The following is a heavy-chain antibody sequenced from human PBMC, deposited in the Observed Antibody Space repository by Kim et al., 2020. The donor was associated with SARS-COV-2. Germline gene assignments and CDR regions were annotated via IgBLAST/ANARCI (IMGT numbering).Heavy chain of an antibody. CDR2: INPNSGGT. V-gene: IGHV1-2*02. CDR1: GYTFTGYY. J-gene: IGHJ6*03. D-gene: IGHD2-2*01. Sequence: ASVKVSCKASGYTFTGYYMHWVRQAPGQGLEGMGWINPNSGGTNYAQKFQGRVTMTRDTSISTAYMELSRLRSDDTAVYYCARVTLGYCSSTSCHFGYYYMDVWGKGTTVTVSS. CDR3: ARVTLGYCSSTSCHFGYYYMDV.